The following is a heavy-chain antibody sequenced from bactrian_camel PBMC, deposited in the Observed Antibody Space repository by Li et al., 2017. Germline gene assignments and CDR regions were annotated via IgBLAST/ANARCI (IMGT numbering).Heavy chain of an antibody. CDR2: VAEYGRST. V-gene: IGHV3S25*01. J-gene: IGHJ7*01. D-gene: IGHD6*01. Sequence: LQLVESGGGLVLPGGSLSLSCSASGFTFRGYWVYWVRQAPGKGLEWVSSVAEYGRSTYYADSLKVRLTVSRDNAKNTVYLQMNSLKSADSAVYYCAAPKYGGGWFFGYGMDYWGKGTQVSVS. CDR1: GFTFRGYW.